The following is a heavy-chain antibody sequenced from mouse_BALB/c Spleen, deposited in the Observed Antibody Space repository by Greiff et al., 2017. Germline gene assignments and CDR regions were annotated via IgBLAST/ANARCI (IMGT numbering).Heavy chain of an antibody. Sequence: VQLKESGPGLVAPSQSLSITCTVSGFSLTSYGVHWVRQPPGKGLEWLGVIWAGGSTNYNSALMSRLSISKDNSKSQVFLKMNSLQTDDTAMYYCARDGGLRRGYWYFDVWGAGTTVTVSS. V-gene: IGHV2-9*02. CDR3: ARDGGLRRGYWYFDV. D-gene: IGHD2-2*01. CDR1: GFSLTSYG. J-gene: IGHJ1*01. CDR2: IWAGGST.